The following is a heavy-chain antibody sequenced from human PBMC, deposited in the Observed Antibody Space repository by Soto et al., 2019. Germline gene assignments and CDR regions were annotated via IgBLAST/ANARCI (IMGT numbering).Heavy chain of an antibody. D-gene: IGHD3-16*02. Sequence: GASVKVSCKASGYTFTSYDINWVRQAPGQGLEWMGWINPNSGGTNYAQKFQGWVTMTRDTSISTAYMELSRLRSDDTAVYYCARGPYVWGSYRYNYFDYWGQGTLVTVSS. CDR3: ARGPYVWGSYRYNYFDY. CDR2: INPNSGGT. V-gene: IGHV1-2*04. CDR1: GYTFTSYD. J-gene: IGHJ4*02.